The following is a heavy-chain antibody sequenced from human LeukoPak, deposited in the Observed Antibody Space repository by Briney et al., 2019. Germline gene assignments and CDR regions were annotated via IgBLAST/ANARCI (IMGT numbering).Heavy chain of an antibody. J-gene: IGHJ3*02. D-gene: IGHD2-8*02. Sequence: PGGSLRLSCAASGFTFSSYSMNWVRQAPGKGLEWVSSISSSSSYIYYADSVKGRFTISRDNAKNSLYLQMNSLRAEDTAVYYCARDPGGLTSAFDIWGQGTMVTVSS. CDR1: GFTFSSYS. CDR3: ARDPGGLTSAFDI. V-gene: IGHV3-21*01. CDR2: ISSSSSYI.